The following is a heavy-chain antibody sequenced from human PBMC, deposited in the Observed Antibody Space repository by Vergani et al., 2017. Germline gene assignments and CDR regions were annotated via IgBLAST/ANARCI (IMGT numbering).Heavy chain of an antibody. D-gene: IGHD3-22*01. CDR3: ARKHIANYYDSSGYYYMGYYYGMDV. Sequence: EVQLLESGGGLAQPGGSLRLSCTASGFTFVYYAMDWFRQAPGQGLEWVSYISSSGSTIYYADSVKGRFTISRDNAKNSLYLQMNSLRAEDTAVYYCARKHIANYYDSSGYYYMGYYYGMDVWGQGTTVTVSS. CDR1: GFTFVYYA. V-gene: IGHV3-48*03. CDR2: ISSSGSTI. J-gene: IGHJ6*02.